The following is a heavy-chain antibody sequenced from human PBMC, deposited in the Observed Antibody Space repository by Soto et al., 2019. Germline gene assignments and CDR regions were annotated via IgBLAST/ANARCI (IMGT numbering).Heavy chain of an antibody. D-gene: IGHD3-3*01. CDR2: IWYDGSNK. Sequence: GGSLRLSCAASGFTFSSYGMHWVRQAPGKGLEWVAVIWYDGSNKYYADSVKGRFTISRDNSKNTLYLQMNSLRAEDTAVYYCGRGWGYYNYYGLDVWGQGTTVTVSS. J-gene: IGHJ6*02. CDR3: GRGWGYYNYYGLDV. CDR1: GFTFSSYG. V-gene: IGHV3-33*01.